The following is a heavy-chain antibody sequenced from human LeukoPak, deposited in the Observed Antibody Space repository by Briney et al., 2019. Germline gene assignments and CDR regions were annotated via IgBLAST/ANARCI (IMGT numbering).Heavy chain of an antibody. CDR2: IIPIFGTA. D-gene: IGHD3-10*01. J-gene: IGHJ4*02. Sequence: SVKVSCKASGGTFSSYAISWVRQAPGQGLEWMGGIIPIFGTANYAQKFQGRVTITADESTSTAYMELSSLRSEDTAVYYCATDYYGSGSYLDYWGRGTLVTVSS. CDR3: ATDYYGSGSYLDY. V-gene: IGHV1-69*01. CDR1: GGTFSSYA.